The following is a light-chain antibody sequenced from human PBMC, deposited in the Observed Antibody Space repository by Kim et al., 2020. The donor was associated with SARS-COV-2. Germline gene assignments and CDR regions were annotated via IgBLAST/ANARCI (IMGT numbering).Light chain of an antibody. CDR3: QAWDGSTVV. Sequence: SYELTQPPSVSVSPGQTASISCSGDNLGDKYACWYQQKPGQSPVLVIYQDTKRPSGIPERFSGSKSGKTATLTISGTQAMDEADYYCQAWDGSTVVFGGGTQLTVL. V-gene: IGLV3-1*01. CDR2: QDT. CDR1: NLGDKY. J-gene: IGLJ2*01.